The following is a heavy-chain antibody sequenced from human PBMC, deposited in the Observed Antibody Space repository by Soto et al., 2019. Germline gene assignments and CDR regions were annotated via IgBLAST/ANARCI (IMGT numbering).Heavy chain of an antibody. CDR2: IYYSGST. V-gene: IGHV4-59*01. D-gene: IGHD3-10*01. CDR1: GGSISRYY. CDR3: CGSGSYLDAFDI. J-gene: IGHJ3*02. Sequence: SSETLSLTCTVSGGSISRYYWSWIRQPPGRGLEWIGYIYYSGSTNYNPSLKSRVTMSVDTSKNQFSLKLSSVTAADTAVYYCCGSGSYLDAFDIWGQGTMVTVSS.